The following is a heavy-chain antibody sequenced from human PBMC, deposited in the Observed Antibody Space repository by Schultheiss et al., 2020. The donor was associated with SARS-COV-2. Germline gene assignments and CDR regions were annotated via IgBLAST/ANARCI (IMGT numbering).Heavy chain of an antibody. CDR1: GFTFSSYS. CDR3: AKAILDWEDNWFDP. D-gene: IGHD3-3*01. Sequence: GGSLRLSCAASGFTFSSYSIHWVRQAPGKGLEWVSSITGSSSYIYYADSVKGRFTISRDNSKNTLYLQMNSLRAEDTAVYYCAKAILDWEDNWFDPWGQGTLVTVSS. CDR2: ITGSSSYI. V-gene: IGHV3-21*04. J-gene: IGHJ5*02.